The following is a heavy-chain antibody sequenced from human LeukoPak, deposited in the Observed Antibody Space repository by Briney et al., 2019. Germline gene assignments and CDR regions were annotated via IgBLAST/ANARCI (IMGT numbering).Heavy chain of an antibody. D-gene: IGHD3-16*01. CDR3: ARDNYGWFQH. J-gene: IGHJ1*01. Sequence: GGSLRLSCAASGFTFSSYWMTWVRQAPGKGLEWVSYISSSGSTIYYADSVKGRFTISRDNAKNSLYLQMNSLRAEDTAVYYCARDNYGWFQHWGQGTLVTVSS. CDR2: ISSSGSTI. V-gene: IGHV3-48*04. CDR1: GFTFSSYW.